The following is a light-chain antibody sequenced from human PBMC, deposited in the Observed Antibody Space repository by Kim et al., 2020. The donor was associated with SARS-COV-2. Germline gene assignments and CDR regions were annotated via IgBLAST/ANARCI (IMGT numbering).Light chain of an antibody. Sequence: ASVGDRVTITCRASQGISNYLAWYQQKPGKVPKLLIHAASTLQSGVSSRFSGSGSGTDFALSISSLQPEDVATYYCQKYHSAPLTIGQGTKVDIK. CDR2: AAS. CDR1: QGISNY. J-gene: IGKJ1*01. V-gene: IGKV1-27*01. CDR3: QKYHSAPLT.